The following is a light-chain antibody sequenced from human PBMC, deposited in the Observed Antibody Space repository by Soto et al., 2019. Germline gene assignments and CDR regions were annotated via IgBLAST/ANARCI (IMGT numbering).Light chain of an antibody. V-gene: IGKV3-20*01. J-gene: IGKJ1*01. CDR3: QPSGISLRA. Sequence: EIVVTQSQGTLSLSTGERATLSCRARQSVSSSYLAWYQQKPGQAPRLLIYGASSRATGIPDRFSGSGSGTDFTLTISRLEPDDFAVYYCQPSGISLRAFGQGTTLQSK. CDR2: GAS. CDR1: QSVSSSY.